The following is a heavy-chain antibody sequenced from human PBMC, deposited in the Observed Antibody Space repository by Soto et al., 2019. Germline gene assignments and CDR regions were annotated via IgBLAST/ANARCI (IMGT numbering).Heavy chain of an antibody. J-gene: IGHJ4*02. CDR3: AKHQIGWYDIDY. CDR2: ISDSGGRT. Sequence: EFQLLESGGDLVQPGGSLRLSCAASGFTFSSNAMTWVRQAPGKGLEWVSTISDSGGRTYYADSVKGRFTISRDNSENTLYLQMNSLRAEDTAVFYCAKHQIGWYDIDYWGQGTLVTVSS. CDR1: GFTFSSNA. V-gene: IGHV3-23*01. D-gene: IGHD6-19*01.